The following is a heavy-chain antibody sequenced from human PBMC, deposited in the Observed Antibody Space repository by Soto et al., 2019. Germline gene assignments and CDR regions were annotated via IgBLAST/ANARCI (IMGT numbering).Heavy chain of an antibody. CDR2: IYYSGST. Sequence: PSETLSLTCTVSGGSISSGGYYWSWIRQHPGKGLEWIGYIYYSGSTYYNPSLKSRVTISVDTSKNQFSLKLSSVTAADTAVYYCARDPTSGGMDVWGQGTTVTVSS. CDR1: GGSISSGGYY. CDR3: ARDPTSGGMDV. J-gene: IGHJ6*02. V-gene: IGHV4-31*03. D-gene: IGHD1-1*01.